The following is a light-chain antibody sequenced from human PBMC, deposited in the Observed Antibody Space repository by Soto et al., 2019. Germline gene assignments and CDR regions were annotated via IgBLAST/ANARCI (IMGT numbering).Light chain of an antibody. J-gene: IGKJ4*01. CDR3: MQALQTPLT. Sequence: DIVMTQSPVSLPVTPGEPASISCRSSQSLQDSNGNNYLDWYLQKPGQSPQVLLYLGSTRASGVPDRFSGSGSGTYFTLKISRVEAEDVGIYYCMQALQTPLTFGGGTKVEIK. CDR1: QSLQDSNGNNY. CDR2: LGS. V-gene: IGKV2-28*01.